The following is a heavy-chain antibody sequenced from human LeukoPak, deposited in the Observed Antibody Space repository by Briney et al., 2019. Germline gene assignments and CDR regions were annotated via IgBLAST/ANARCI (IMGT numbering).Heavy chain of an antibody. D-gene: IGHD2-15*01. CDR1: GFTFSTYS. J-gene: IGHJ6*02. CDR2: ISSSSSYI. V-gene: IGHV3-21*01. CDR3: ASEPCSGGSCYGMDV. Sequence: PGGSLRLSCAASGFTFSTYSMNWVRQAPGKGLEWVSSISSSSSYIYYADSAKGRFTISRDNAKNSLYLQMDSLRAEDTAVYYCASEPCSGGSCYGMDVWGQGTTVTVSS.